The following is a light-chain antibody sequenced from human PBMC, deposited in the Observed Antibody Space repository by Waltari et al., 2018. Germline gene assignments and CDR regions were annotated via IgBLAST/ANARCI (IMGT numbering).Light chain of an antibody. Sequence: EVVLTQSPGTLSLSPGARVTLACRASQSVSSNYLAWYQQNPGQAPRLLIFGASSRATGIPDRFSGSGSGTDFTLTISRLEPEDFAVYYCQQYGNSRTFGQGTKLEIK. V-gene: IGKV3-20*01. CDR3: QQYGNSRT. CDR1: QSVSSNY. CDR2: GAS. J-gene: IGKJ2*01.